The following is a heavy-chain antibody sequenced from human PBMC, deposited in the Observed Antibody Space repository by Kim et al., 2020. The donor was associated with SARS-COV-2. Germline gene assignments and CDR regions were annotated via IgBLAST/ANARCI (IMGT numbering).Heavy chain of an antibody. CDR1: GFTFSSYG. Sequence: GGSLRLSCAASGFTFSSYGMHWVRQAPGKGLEWVAVISYDGSNKYYADSVKGRFTISRDNSKNTLYLQMNSLRAEDTAVYYCAKDRRRYNWKEDLDYWGQGTLVTVSS. CDR3: AKDRRRYNWKEDLDY. D-gene: IGHD1-1*01. V-gene: IGHV3-30*18. CDR2: ISYDGSNK. J-gene: IGHJ4*02.